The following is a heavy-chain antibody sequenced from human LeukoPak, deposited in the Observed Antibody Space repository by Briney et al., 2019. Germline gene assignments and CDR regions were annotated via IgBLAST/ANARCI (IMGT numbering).Heavy chain of an antibody. Sequence: SETLSLTCTVSGYSISSGYYWGWIRQPPGKGLEWIGSIYHSGSTYYNPSLKSRVTISVDTSKNQFSLKLSSVTAADTAVYYCARGGFGELNYWDQGTLVTVSS. CDR2: IYHSGST. CDR3: ARGGFGELNY. D-gene: IGHD3-10*01. V-gene: IGHV4-38-2*02. CDR1: GYSISSGYY. J-gene: IGHJ4*02.